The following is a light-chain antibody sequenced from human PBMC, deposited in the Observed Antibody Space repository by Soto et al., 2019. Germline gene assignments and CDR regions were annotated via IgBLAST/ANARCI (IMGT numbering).Light chain of an antibody. CDR3: QQYGSTPYT. J-gene: IGKJ2*01. CDR1: QSVSNNY. V-gene: IGKV3-20*01. CDR2: GAS. Sequence: EVVMTQSPGTLSLSPGERATLSCRASQSVSNNYLAWYQQRPGHAPRLLIYGASKRATGIPDKFSGSGSGTDFTLSVNRLEPEDVAVYYCQQYGSTPYTFGQWTKLEIE.